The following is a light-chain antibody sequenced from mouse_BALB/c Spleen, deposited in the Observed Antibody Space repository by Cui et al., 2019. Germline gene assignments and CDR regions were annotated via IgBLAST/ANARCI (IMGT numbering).Light chain of an antibody. V-gene: IGKV8-21*01. CDR3: KQSYNLYT. J-gene: IGKJ2*01. CDR1: QTLLNSRTRRNY. Sequence: IVMSQSPSCLAVSAGEKVTMRYKSCQTLLNSRTRRNYLGWYQKTPGQSHKLLICWATTRESGVPHRFTGSGSGTDFTLTSSRVQAEDLAVYYCKQSYNLYTFGGGTKLEIK. CDR2: WAT.